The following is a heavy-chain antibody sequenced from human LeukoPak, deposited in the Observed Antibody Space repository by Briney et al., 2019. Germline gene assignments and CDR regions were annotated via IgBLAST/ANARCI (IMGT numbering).Heavy chain of an antibody. CDR2: VYTSGST. V-gene: IGHV4-4*07. J-gene: IGHJ5*02. Sequence: SETLSLTCAVSGDSFSLYYWSWIRQPAGKGLEVIGRVYTSGSTNYNPSLKSRVTMSLDASKNQFSLELNSVTPADMAVYYCARGGNYWPQWWFDPWGRGTLVSVSS. CDR3: ARGGNYWPQWWFDP. CDR1: GDSFSLYY. D-gene: IGHD1-26*01.